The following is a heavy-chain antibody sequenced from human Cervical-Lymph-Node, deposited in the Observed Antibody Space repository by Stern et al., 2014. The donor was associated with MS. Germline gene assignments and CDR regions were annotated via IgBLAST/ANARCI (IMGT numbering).Heavy chain of an antibody. CDR2: IFPVFGTP. CDR1: GGTFSKFS. J-gene: IGHJ5*02. Sequence: AQLVEFGAEVTKPGSSVKVSFKASGGTFSKFSSSWVCQAPGQVLVWMGGIFPVFGTPTYAQEFRGRVTITADVSTSTVYMELSSLRSDDTAVYYCALSSETSDRWYSLGYDLWGQGTLVTVSS. V-gene: IGHV1-69*01. CDR3: ALSSETSDRWYSLGYDL. D-gene: IGHD6-13*01.